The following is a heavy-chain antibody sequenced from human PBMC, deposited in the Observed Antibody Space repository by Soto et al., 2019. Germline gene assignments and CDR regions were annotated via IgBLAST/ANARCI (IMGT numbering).Heavy chain of an antibody. D-gene: IGHD3-22*01. V-gene: IGHV4-31*03. CDR1: GGSISRGSYY. CDR3: GGSGYYSHFDC. Sequence: ASETLSVTCTVSGGSISRGSYYWSWIRQRPGKGLEWIGYIYYSGSTSYNPSLESRVSMSVDTSKNQFSLKLTSVTAADTAVYFCGGSGYYSHFDCWGQGALVTVSS. CDR2: IYYSGST. J-gene: IGHJ4*02.